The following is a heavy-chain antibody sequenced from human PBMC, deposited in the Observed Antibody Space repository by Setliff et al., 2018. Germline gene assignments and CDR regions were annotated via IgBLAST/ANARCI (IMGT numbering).Heavy chain of an antibody. J-gene: IGHJ4*02. V-gene: IGHV4-59*01. CDR3: AREGGGSGWTPDS. CDR1: GGSISNYY. Sequence: PSETLSLACTVSGGSISNYYWSWIRQSPGKGLEWIGFIYYNGRSDHNPSFQSRVTMSVDRSKNQFSLNLRAITAADTAVYYCAREGGGSGWTPDSWGQGTLVTVSS. CDR2: IYYNGRS. D-gene: IGHD6-19*01.